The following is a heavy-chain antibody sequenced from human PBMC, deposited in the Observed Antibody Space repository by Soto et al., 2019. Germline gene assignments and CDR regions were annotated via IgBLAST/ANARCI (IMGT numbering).Heavy chain of an antibody. CDR2: ISSNGGST. J-gene: IGHJ6*02. CDR1: GFTFSSYA. D-gene: IGHD3-22*01. Sequence: GSLRLSCAASGFTFSSYAMHWVRQAPGKGLEYVSAISSNGGSTYYANSVKGRFTISRDNSKNTLYLQMGSLRAEDMAVYYCARAYPSSGYYYYYGMDVWGQGTTVTVSS. V-gene: IGHV3-64*01. CDR3: ARAYPSSGYYYYYGMDV.